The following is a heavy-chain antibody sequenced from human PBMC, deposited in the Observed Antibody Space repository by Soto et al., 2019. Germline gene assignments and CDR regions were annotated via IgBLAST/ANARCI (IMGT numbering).Heavy chain of an antibody. Sequence: SETLSLTCTVSGGSISSSSYYWGWIRQPPGKGLEWIGYIDYSGSTYYNPSLKSRVTISIDTSKNQLSLKLSSVTAADTAVYYCARDPSGSGPNFDYWGQGALVTVSS. CDR2: IDYSGST. D-gene: IGHD3-10*01. V-gene: IGHV4-39*07. CDR3: ARDPSGSGPNFDY. CDR1: GGSISSSSYY. J-gene: IGHJ4*02.